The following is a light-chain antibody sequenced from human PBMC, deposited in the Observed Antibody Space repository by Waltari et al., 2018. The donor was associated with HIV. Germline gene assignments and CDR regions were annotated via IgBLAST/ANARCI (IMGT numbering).Light chain of an antibody. CDR1: SSNIGSNT. J-gene: IGLJ3*02. CDR2: SSG. CDR3: ATWDDSLNAWV. V-gene: IGLV1-44*01. Sequence: QSVLNQSPSASGTPGQRVIISCSGSSSNIGSNTVTWYQQFPGTAPKLLTFSSGTRPSGVPERFAGSKSATSASLASSGLRSEDEADYYCATWDDSLNAWVFGGGTKLTVL.